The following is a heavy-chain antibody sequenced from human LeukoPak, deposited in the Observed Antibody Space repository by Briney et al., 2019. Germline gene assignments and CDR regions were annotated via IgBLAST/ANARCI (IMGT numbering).Heavy chain of an antibody. CDR2: IYYSGST. V-gene: IGHV4-39*01. Sequence: PSETLSLTCTVSGGSISSSSYYWGWIRQPPGKGLEWNGSIYYSGSTYYNPSLKSRVTISVDTSKNQFSLKLSSVTAADTAVYYCAGRLGEFGYYFDYWGQGTLVTVSS. CDR3: AGRLGEFGYYFDY. CDR1: GGSISSSSYY. J-gene: IGHJ4*02. D-gene: IGHD3-16*01.